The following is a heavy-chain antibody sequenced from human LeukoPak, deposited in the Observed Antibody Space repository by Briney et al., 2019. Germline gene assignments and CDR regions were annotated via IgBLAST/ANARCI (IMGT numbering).Heavy chain of an antibody. CDR1: GGSISSGGYY. J-gene: IGHJ4*02. CDR3: AREGKYQLLYDGILFDY. CDR2: IYHSGST. Sequence: PSQTLSLTCTVSGGSISSGGYYWSWIRQPPGKGLEWIGYIYHSGSTYYNPSLKSRVTISVDRSKNQFSLKLSSVTAADTAVYYCAREGKYQLLYDGILFDYWGQGTLVTVSS. D-gene: IGHD2-2*02. V-gene: IGHV4-30-2*01.